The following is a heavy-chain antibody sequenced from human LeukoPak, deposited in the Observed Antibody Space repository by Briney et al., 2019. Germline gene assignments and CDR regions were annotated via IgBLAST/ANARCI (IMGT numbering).Heavy chain of an antibody. D-gene: IGHD3-9*01. Sequence: GGSLRLSCAASAFTFSNYWMSWVRQAPGKGLVWVSRINSDGSSTSYADSVKGRFTISRDNAKNTLYLQMNSLRAEDTAVYYCARDPLRYFDSHNDYWGQGTLVTVSS. CDR3: ARDPLRYFDSHNDY. CDR1: AFTFSNYW. V-gene: IGHV3-74*01. CDR2: INSDGSST. J-gene: IGHJ4*02.